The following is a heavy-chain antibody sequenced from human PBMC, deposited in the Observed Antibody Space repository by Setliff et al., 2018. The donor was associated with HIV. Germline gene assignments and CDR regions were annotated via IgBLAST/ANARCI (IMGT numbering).Heavy chain of an antibody. CDR3: ARTRGDYYYYYGMDV. Sequence: GGSLRLSCAAPGFTFSSHAMHWVRQAPGKGLEWVAVISYDGSNKYYADSVRGRFSISRDNSKNTLYVQMNSLRAEDTAVYYCARTRGDYYYYYGMDVWGQGTTVTVSS. D-gene: IGHD3-10*01. CDR2: ISYDGSNK. V-gene: IGHV3-30*04. J-gene: IGHJ6*02. CDR1: GFTFSSHA.